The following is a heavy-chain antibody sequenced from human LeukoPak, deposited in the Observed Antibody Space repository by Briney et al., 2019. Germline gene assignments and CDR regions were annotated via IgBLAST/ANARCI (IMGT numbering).Heavy chain of an antibody. CDR2: IIPIFGTA. Sequence: SVNVSCKASGGTFSSYAISWVRQAPGQGLEWMGGIIPIFGTANYAQKFQGRVTITTDESTSTAYMELSSLRSEDTAVYYCARGGYDFWSGYGNWFDPWGQGTLVTVSS. D-gene: IGHD3-3*01. CDR3: ARGGYDFWSGYGNWFDP. CDR1: GGTFSSYA. V-gene: IGHV1-69*05. J-gene: IGHJ5*02.